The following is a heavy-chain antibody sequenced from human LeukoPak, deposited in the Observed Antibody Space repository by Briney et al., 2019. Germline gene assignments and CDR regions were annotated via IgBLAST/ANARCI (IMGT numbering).Heavy chain of an antibody. J-gene: IGHJ4*02. D-gene: IGHD6-19*01. CDR1: GFTFSDFR. Sequence: RPGGSLRLSCAASGFTFSDFRMNWVRQAPGKGLEWLSYISGSGGTVYYADSVKGRFTISRDNAKSSLYLQTNGLRAEDTAVYYCAKDAAVALDYWGQGTLVTVSS. V-gene: IGHV3-48*01. CDR2: ISGSGGTV. CDR3: AKDAAVALDY.